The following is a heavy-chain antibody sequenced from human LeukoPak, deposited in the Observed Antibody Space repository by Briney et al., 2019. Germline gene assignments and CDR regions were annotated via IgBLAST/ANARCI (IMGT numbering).Heavy chain of an antibody. J-gene: IGHJ4*02. Sequence: GESLKISCKGSGYSFTSYWIGWVRQMPGKGLEWMGIIYPGDSDTRYSPSFQGQVTISADKSISTAYLQWSSLKASDTAMYYCARQVPNSYSSGWAFDYWGQGTLVTVSS. CDR2: IYPGDSDT. CDR3: ARQVPNSYSSGWAFDY. V-gene: IGHV5-51*01. D-gene: IGHD6-19*01. CDR1: GYSFTSYW.